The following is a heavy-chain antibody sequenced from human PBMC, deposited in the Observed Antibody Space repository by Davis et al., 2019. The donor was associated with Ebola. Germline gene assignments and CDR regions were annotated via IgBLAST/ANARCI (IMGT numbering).Heavy chain of an antibody. CDR2: IWYDGSNK. CDR1: GFTFSSYG. Sequence: GESLKISCAASGFTFSSYGMHWVRQAPGKGLEWVAVIWYDGSNKYYADSVKGRFTISRDNSKNTLYLQMNSLRAEDTAVYYCASTPSGYDRGHFDYWGQGTLVTVSS. D-gene: IGHD5-12*01. J-gene: IGHJ4*02. CDR3: ASTPSGYDRGHFDY. V-gene: IGHV3-33*01.